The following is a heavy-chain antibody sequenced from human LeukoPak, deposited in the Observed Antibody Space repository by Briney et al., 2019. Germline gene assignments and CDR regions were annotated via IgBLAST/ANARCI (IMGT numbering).Heavy chain of an antibody. V-gene: IGHV4-59*01. J-gene: IGHJ5*02. D-gene: IGHD6-13*01. CDR3: ARGEGAGEQQLVDWFDP. Sequence: PSETLSLTCTVSVGSISSYYWSWIRQPPGKGLEWIGYIYYSGSTNYNPSLKSRVTISVDTSKNQFSLKLSSVTAADTAVYYCARGEGAGEQQLVDWFDPWGQGTLVTVSS. CDR2: IYYSGST. CDR1: VGSISSYY.